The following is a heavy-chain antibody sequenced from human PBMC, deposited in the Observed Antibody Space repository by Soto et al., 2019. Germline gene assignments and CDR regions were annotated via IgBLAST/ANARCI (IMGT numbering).Heavy chain of an antibody. V-gene: IGHV3-66*01. CDR1: GLTVSSNY. CDR2: IYSGGST. CDR3: ARSSIAAPHWFDP. D-gene: IGHD6-6*01. Sequence: GGSLRLSCAASGLTVSSNYMSWVRQAPGKGLEWVSVIYSGGSTYYADSVKGRFTISRDNSKNTLYLQMNSLRAEDTAVYYCARSSIAAPHWFDPWGQGTLVTVSS. J-gene: IGHJ5*02.